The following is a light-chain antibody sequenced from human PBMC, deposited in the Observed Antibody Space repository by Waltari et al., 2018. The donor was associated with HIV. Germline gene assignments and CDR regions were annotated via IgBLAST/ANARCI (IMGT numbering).Light chain of an antibody. V-gene: IGLV1-51*01. CDR2: GND. CDR3: ETWENSLSAGV. Sequence: QSVLTQPPSVSAAPGQKVTISCSGRTSNIGENYVFWYQQLPGTAPKLIIYGNDKRPSGIPDRFSGSKSGTSSTLDITGVQSGDGAYYYCETWENSLSAGVFGGGTKLTVL. CDR1: TSNIGENY. J-gene: IGLJ3*02.